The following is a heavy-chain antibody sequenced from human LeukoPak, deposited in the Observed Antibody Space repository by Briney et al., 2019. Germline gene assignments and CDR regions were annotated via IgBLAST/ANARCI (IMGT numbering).Heavy chain of an antibody. Sequence: SETLSLTCTVSGGSISNYYWSWIRQPPGKGLEWIGYISYSGSTNNNPSLKSRATISVDTTKNQFSLKLSSVTAADTAVYHCARGLWDNGDRFDYWGQGTLVPVSS. V-gene: IGHV4-59*12. CDR3: ARGLWDNGDRFDY. CDR1: GGSISNYY. D-gene: IGHD4-17*01. J-gene: IGHJ4*02. CDR2: ISYSGST.